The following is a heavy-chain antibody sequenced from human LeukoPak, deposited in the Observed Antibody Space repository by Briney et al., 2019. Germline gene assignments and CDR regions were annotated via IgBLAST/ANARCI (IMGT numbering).Heavy chain of an antibody. J-gene: IGHJ4*02. V-gene: IGHV3-7*01. CDR3: VRDDEYDSGGFYYDRPDS. CDR2: IHRDGSVT. D-gene: IGHD3-22*01. Sequence: PGGSLRLSCAASGFTLRNYWMNWVRQAPGKGLEWVANIHRDGSVTYYEDSVKGRFTISRDNAKNSLYLEMNSLRAEDTAVYFCVRDDEYDSGGFYYDRPDSWGQGTLVTVSS. CDR1: GFTLRNYW.